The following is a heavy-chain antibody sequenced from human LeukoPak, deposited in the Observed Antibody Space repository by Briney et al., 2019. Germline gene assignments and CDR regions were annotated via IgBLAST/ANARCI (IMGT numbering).Heavy chain of an antibody. V-gene: IGHV3-53*01. D-gene: IGHD3-22*01. CDR3: ARSSSAYYYEFDY. CDR2: IYIDGDT. CDR1: GFSLNSNY. J-gene: IGHJ4*02. Sequence: GGSLRLSCAASGFSLNSNYMNWVRQAPGKGLEWVSVIYIDGDTSYADSVKGRFTISRDNSKNTLYLQMNSLRAEDTAVYYCARSSSAYYYEFDYWGQGTLVTVS.